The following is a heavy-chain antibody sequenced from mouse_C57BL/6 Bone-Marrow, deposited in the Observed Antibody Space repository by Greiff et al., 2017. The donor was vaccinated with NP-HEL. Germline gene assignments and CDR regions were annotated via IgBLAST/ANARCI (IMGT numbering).Heavy chain of an antibody. Sequence: QVQLQQPGAELVKPGASVKLSCKASGYTFTSYWMHWVKQRPGQGLEWIGMIHPNSGSTNYNEKFKSKATLTVDKSTSAAYMQLSSLTSADSAVYYGARGVYGNYWYFDVWGTGTTVTVSS. V-gene: IGHV1-64*01. CDR2: IHPNSGST. CDR3: ARGVYGNYWYFDV. D-gene: IGHD2-10*02. CDR1: GYTFTSYW. J-gene: IGHJ1*03.